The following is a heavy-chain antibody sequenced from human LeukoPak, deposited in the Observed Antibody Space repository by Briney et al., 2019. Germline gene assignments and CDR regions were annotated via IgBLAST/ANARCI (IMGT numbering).Heavy chain of an antibody. CDR2: IIPIFGTA. Sequence: GASVKVSCKASGGTFSSYAISWVRQAPGQGLEWMGGIIPIFGTANYAQKFQGRVTITADESTSTAYMELSSLRSEDTAVYYCARGGSSSSFGRYYFDYWGQGTLVTVSS. J-gene: IGHJ4*02. V-gene: IGHV1-69*13. D-gene: IGHD6-6*01. CDR1: GGTFSSYA. CDR3: ARGGSSSSFGRYYFDY.